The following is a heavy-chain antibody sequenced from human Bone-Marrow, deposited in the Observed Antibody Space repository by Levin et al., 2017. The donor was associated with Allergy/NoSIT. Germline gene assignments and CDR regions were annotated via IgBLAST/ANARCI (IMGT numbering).Heavy chain of an antibody. CDR2: IYSGGNT. CDR1: GFTVSSHY. Sequence: GESLKISCAASGFTVSSHYMSWVRQAPGKGLEWVSVIYSGGNTYYADSVKGRFTISRDNSKNTLYLQMNSLRAEDTAVYYCARDLYSSGWYGVFDYWGQGTLVTVSS. V-gene: IGHV3-53*01. J-gene: IGHJ4*02. D-gene: IGHD6-19*01. CDR3: ARDLYSSGWYGVFDY.